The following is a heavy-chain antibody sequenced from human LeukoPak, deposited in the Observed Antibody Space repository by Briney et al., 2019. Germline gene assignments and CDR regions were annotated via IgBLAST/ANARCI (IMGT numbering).Heavy chain of an antibody. CDR2: IIPIFGTA. J-gene: IGHJ6*03. V-gene: IGHV1-69*13. D-gene: IGHD2-2*02. CDR3: ARAPHTIVVVPAAILEYYYYMDV. CDR1: GGTFSSYA. Sequence: SVKVSCKASGGTFSSYAISWVRQAPGQGLEWMGGIIPIFGTANYAQRFQGRVTITADESTSTAYMELSSLRSEDTAVYYCARAPHTIVVVPAAILEYYYYMDVWGKGTTVTVSS.